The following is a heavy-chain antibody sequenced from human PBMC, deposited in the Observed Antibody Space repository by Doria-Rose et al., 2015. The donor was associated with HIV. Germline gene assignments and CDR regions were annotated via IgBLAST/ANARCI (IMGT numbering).Heavy chain of an antibody. V-gene: IGHV2-26*01. Sequence: QITLKESSPVLVKPTETLTLTCTVSGVSLSSPGMGVSWIRQPPGKALEWLANIYSDDERSYKTSLKSRLTISRGTSKSQVVLTITDMDPVDTATYYCARIKSSRWYHKYYLDFGGQGTLVIVSA. J-gene: IGHJ4*02. CDR1: GVSLSSPGMG. D-gene: IGHD6-13*01. CDR3: ARIKSSRWYHKYYLDF. CDR2: IYSDDER.